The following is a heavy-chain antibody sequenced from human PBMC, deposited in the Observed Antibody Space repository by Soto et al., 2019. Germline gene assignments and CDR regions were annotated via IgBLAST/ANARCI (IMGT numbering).Heavy chain of an antibody. CDR3: ATDLDCSSTSCYTRYYYYGMDV. J-gene: IGHJ6*02. CDR1: GFTFDDYA. CDR2: ISGDGGST. D-gene: IGHD2-2*02. Sequence: ESLKISCAASGFTFDDYAMHWVRQAPGKGLEWVSLISGDGGSTYYADSVKGRFTISRDNSKNSLYLQMNSLRTEDTALYYCATDLDCSSTSCYTRYYYYGMDVWGQGTTVTVSS. V-gene: IGHV3-43*02.